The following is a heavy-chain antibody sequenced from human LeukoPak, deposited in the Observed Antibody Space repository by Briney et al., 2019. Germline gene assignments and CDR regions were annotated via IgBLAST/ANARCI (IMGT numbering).Heavy chain of an antibody. V-gene: IGHV4-39*01. CDR1: GGPISSSSLY. D-gene: IGHD2-15*01. CDR3: ASRSLGYCSGGSCLNWFDP. J-gene: IGHJ5*02. Sequence: PSETLSLTCTVSGGPISSSSLYWGWIRQPPGKGLEWIGSISYSGSTYYNPSLKSRVTISVDTSKNQFSLKLSSVTAADTAVYYCASRSLGYCSGGSCLNWFDPWGQGTLVTVSS. CDR2: ISYSGST.